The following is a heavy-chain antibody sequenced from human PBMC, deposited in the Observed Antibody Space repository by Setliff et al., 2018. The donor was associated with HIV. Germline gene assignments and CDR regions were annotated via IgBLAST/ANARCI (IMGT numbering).Heavy chain of an antibody. V-gene: IGHV4-38-2*02. Sequence: ETLSLTCSVSGLSINFGYYWGWIRQPPGKGLEWIGSVYHDGNSYFNPSLKSRVTISMDTSKNQVSLRLKSVTAADTAIYYCVTSKPHNWNDGANWFDPWGQGTLVTAPQ. J-gene: IGHJ5*02. CDR2: VYHDGNS. CDR1: GLSINFGYY. CDR3: VTSKPHNWNDGANWFDP. D-gene: IGHD1-20*01.